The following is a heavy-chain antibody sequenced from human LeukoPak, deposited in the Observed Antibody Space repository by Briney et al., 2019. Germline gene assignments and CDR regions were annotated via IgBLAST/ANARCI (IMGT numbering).Heavy chain of an antibody. J-gene: IGHJ6*03. Sequence: PSETLSLTCTVSGGSISSYYWGWIRQPPGKGLEWIGNIYYSGSTEYNPSLKSRVTISVDTSKNQFSLKLSSVTAADTAVYYCARVPCSGGSCYYMDVWGKGTTVTVSS. CDR3: ARVPCSGGSCYYMDV. CDR1: GGSISSYY. V-gene: IGHV4-39*07. D-gene: IGHD2-15*01. CDR2: IYYSGST.